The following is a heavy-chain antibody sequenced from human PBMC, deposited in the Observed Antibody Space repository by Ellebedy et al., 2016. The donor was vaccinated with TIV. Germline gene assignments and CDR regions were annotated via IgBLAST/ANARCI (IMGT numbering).Heavy chain of an antibody. CDR1: RGSFSSYY. CDR2: LYYSGNT. CDR3: ARIQPEDWFDP. V-gene: IGHV4-59*08. D-gene: IGHD5-18*01. J-gene: IGHJ5*02. Sequence: MPSETLSLTCAVQRGSFSSYYWSWIRQPPGKGLEWIGYLYYSGNTNYNPSLKSRVTISVDTSKNQFSLKLSSVTAADTAVYYCARIQPEDWFDPWGQGTLVTVSS.